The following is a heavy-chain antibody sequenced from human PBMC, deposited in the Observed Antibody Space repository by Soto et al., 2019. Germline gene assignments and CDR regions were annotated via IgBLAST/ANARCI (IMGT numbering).Heavy chain of an antibody. Sequence: SETLSLTCTVSCGSISSGGYYWSWIRQHPGKGLEWIGYIYYSGSTYYNPSLKSRVTISVDTSKNQFSLKLSSVTAADTAVYYCAREQIVRHNWFDPWGQGTLVTVSS. CDR3: AREQIVRHNWFDP. CDR2: IYYSGST. J-gene: IGHJ5*02. CDR1: CGSISSGGYY. V-gene: IGHV4-31*03. D-gene: IGHD2-21*01.